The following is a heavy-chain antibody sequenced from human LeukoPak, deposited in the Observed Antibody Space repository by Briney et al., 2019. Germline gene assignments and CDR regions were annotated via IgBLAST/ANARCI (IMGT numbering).Heavy chain of an antibody. Sequence: GASVKVSCKASGYTFTSYDINWVRQATEQGLEWMGWMNPNSGNTGYAQKFQGRVTMTRNTSISTAYMELSSLRSEDTAVYYCASSFYSSGWYRKGFDPWGQGTLVTVSS. CDR2: MNPNSGNT. D-gene: IGHD6-19*01. J-gene: IGHJ5*02. CDR3: ASSFYSSGWYRKGFDP. CDR1: GYTFTSYD. V-gene: IGHV1-8*01.